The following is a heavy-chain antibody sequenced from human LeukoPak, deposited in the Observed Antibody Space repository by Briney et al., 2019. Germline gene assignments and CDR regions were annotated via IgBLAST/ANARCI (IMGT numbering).Heavy chain of an antibody. V-gene: IGHV3-64*01. D-gene: IGHD6-19*01. CDR2: ISSNGGST. CDR1: GFTFSSYA. J-gene: IGHJ4*02. Sequence: PGGSLRLSCAASGFTFSSYAIHWVRQAPGKGLEYVSGISSNGGSTYYANSVKGRFTISRDDSKNTLYPQMGSLRAEDMAVYYCARSYRSGWYYFDYWGQGTRVTVSS. CDR3: ARSYRSGWYYFDY.